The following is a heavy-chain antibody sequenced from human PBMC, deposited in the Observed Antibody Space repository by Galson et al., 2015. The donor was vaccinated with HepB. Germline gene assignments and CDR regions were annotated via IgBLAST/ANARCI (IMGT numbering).Heavy chain of an antibody. CDR3: ARVGGGWQYYLDY. D-gene: IGHD6-19*01. CDR2: INPNSGGT. CDR1: GYTFTGYY. V-gene: IGHV1-2*02. Sequence: SVKVSCKASGYTFTGYYMHWVRQAPGQGLEWMGWINPNSGGTNYAQKFQGRVTMTRDTSISTAYMELSRLRSDDTAVYYCARVGGGWQYYLDYWGQGTLVTVSS. J-gene: IGHJ4*02.